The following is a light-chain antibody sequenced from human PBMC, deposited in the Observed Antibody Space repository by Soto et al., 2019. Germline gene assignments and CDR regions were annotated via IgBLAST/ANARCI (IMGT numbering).Light chain of an antibody. CDR3: QHRIT. V-gene: IGKV3-11*01. CDR1: QSVSNY. CDR2: DVS. Sequence: EIVLTQSPATLSLSPGERATLSCTASQSVSNYLAWYQQKPGQAPRLLIYDVSNRATGIPARFSGSGSGTDFTLTISSLEPEDFAVYYCQHRITFGQGTRLEIK. J-gene: IGKJ5*01.